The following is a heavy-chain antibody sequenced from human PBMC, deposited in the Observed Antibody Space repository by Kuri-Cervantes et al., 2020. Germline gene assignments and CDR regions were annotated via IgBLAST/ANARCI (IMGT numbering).Heavy chain of an antibody. J-gene: IGHJ6*02. CDR1: GFTFSSYW. CDR3: ARGDDDYDYYYYYGMDV. CDR2: IKQDGSEK. D-gene: IGHD4-17*01. Sequence: GGSLRLSCTASGFTFSSYWMSWVRQAPGKGLEWVANIKQDGSEKYYVDSVEGRFTISRDNAKNSLYLQMNSLRAEDTAVYYCARGDDDYDYYYYYGMDVWGQGTTVTVSS. V-gene: IGHV3-7*01.